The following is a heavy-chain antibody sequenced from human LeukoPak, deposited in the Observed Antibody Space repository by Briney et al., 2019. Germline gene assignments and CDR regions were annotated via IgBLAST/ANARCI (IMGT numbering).Heavy chain of an antibody. V-gene: IGHV3-7*01. CDR3: ARQGVVPENFDY. CDR2: IKQGGGEK. D-gene: IGHD2-2*01. J-gene: IGHJ4*02. CDR1: GFTFSGYW. Sequence: GGSLRLSCAASGFTFSGYWMSWVRQAPGKGLEWVANIKQGGGEKYYAGSVKGRFTISRDNAKNSLHLQMNSLRAEDTAVYYCARQGVVPENFDYWGQGTLVTVSS.